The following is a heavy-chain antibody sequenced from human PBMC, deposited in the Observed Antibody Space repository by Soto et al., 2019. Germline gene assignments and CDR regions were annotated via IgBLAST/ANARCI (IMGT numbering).Heavy chain of an antibody. Sequence: PSETLSLTCTVSGGSISSYHWSWIRKPPGKGLEWIGYIYYSGSTNYNPSLKSRVTISVDTSKNQFSLKLSSVTAADTAVYYCARRLGSFRDWFDPWGQGTLVTVSS. CDR3: ARRLGSFRDWFDP. CDR2: IYYSGST. V-gene: IGHV4-59*08. D-gene: IGHD3-10*01. CDR1: GGSISSYH. J-gene: IGHJ5*02.